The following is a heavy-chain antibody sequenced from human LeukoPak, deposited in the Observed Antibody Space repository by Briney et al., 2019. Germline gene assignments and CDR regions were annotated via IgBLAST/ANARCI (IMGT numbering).Heavy chain of an antibody. D-gene: IGHD3-22*01. V-gene: IGHV3-7*03. J-gene: IGHJ5*01. CDR1: GFTFSSYW. CDR2: IKQDGSEK. Sequence: PGGSLRLSCAASGFTFSSYWMSWVRQAPGKGLEWVANIKQDGSEKYYVDSVKGRFTISRDDAKNVLYLRMNSLTAEDTAIYYCAKDRPNFHENSGHYYRRDGDSWGQGTLVTVSS. CDR3: AKDRPNFHENSGHYYRRDGDS.